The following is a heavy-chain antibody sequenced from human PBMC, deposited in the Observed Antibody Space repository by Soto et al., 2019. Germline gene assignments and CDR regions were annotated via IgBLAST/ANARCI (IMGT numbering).Heavy chain of an antibody. CDR2: INAYNGNR. J-gene: IGHJ3*02. CDR3: ARDRDRVADI. CDR1: GYTFNTYG. V-gene: IGHV1-18*01. D-gene: IGHD2-15*01. Sequence: QVHLVQSGPEVKKPGASVKVSCKASGYTFNTYGITWVRQAPGQGLEWMAWINAYNGNRIYAQNCQGGVTAPTGTSTSAAYMELTSPTSDDTAVYFCARDRDRVADIWGLGTMVTVSS.